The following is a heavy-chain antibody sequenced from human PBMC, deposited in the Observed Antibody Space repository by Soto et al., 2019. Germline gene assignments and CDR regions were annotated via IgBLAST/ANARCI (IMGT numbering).Heavy chain of an antibody. CDR2: ISAYNGNT. Sequence: QVQLEQSGAEVKKPGASVKVSGKASGYTFTSYGISCVRQAPGQGLEWMGWISAYNGNTNYAQKFQGRVTMTTDTSTSIANMGLRRLRYDDMPVYYCASVVEAKGECAFDFWGQKTLVTVSS. V-gene: IGHV1-18*03. J-gene: IGHJ3*01. CDR1: GYTFTSYG. D-gene: IGHD2-15*01. CDR3: ASVVEAKGECAFDF.